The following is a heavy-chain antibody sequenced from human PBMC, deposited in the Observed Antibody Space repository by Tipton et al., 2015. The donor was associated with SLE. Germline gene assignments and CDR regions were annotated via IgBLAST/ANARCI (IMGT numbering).Heavy chain of an antibody. CDR1: GGSFSGYY. CDR3: ARGCSSTTCEPFDYFGLDV. D-gene: IGHD2-2*01. V-gene: IGHV4-34*01. CDR2: ITQGGVT. J-gene: IGHJ6*02. Sequence: TLSLTCAVSGGSFSGYYWYWVRQPPEQGLEWIGEITQGGVTNYNPSLKSRVTMSLDTSKNQFSLKLTSVTAADTAVYFCARGCSSTTCEPFDYFGLDVWGQGTTVTVSS.